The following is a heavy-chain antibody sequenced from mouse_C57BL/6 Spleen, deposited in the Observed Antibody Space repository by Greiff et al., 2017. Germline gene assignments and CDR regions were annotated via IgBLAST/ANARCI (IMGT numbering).Heavy chain of an antibody. J-gene: IGHJ2*01. CDR2: IYPSDSET. CDR3: AKRVAKGYFDY. Sequence: QVQLQQPGAELVRPGSSVKLSCKASGYTFTSYWMDWVKQRPGQGLEWIGNIYPSDSETHYNQKFKDKATLTVDKSSSTAYMQLSSLTSEDSAVYYCAKRVAKGYFDYWGQGTTLTVSS. V-gene: IGHV1-61*01. D-gene: IGHD1-1*01. CDR1: GYTFTSYW.